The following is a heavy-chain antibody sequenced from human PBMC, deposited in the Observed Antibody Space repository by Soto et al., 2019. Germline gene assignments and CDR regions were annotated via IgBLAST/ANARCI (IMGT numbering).Heavy chain of an antibody. CDR3: ARDVEDSAMVTDYYYDYGRDG. J-gene: IGHJ6*02. D-gene: IGHD5-18*01. CDR1: GGTFSSYA. Sequence: QVQLVQSGAEVKKPGSSVKVSCKASGGTFSSYAIGWVRQAPGQGLEWMGGIIPIFGTANYAQKFQGRVTITADESSSAGYLELSSLRSEDRAVYCCARDVEDSAMVTDYYYDYGRDGWGQGTTVTVSS. V-gene: IGHV1-69*01. CDR2: IIPIFGTA.